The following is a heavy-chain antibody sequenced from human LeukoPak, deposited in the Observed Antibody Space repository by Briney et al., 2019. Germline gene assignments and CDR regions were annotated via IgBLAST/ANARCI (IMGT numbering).Heavy chain of an antibody. CDR3: ARDHYDILTGYYRFDY. D-gene: IGHD3-9*01. Sequence: EASVKVSCKASGYTFTSYGISWVRQAPGQGLEWMGWISAYNGSTNYAQKLQGRVTMTTDTSTSTAYMELRSLRSDDTAVYYCARDHYDILTGYYRFDYWGQGTLVTVSS. CDR1: GYTFTSYG. J-gene: IGHJ4*02. V-gene: IGHV1-18*01. CDR2: ISAYNGST.